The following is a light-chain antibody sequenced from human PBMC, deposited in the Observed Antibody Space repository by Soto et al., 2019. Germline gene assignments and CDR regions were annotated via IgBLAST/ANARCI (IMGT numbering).Light chain of an antibody. J-gene: IGLJ2*01. CDR2: DNN. V-gene: IGLV1-51*01. CDR3: GTWDTSLSAVV. Sequence: QSVLTQPPSVSAAPGQKVTISCSGSSSNIGNNYVSWYQQLPGTAPNLLIYDNNERPSGIPDRCSGSKSGTSATLGITGLQTGDEADYYCGTWDTSLSAVVFGGGTKVTVL. CDR1: SSNIGNNY.